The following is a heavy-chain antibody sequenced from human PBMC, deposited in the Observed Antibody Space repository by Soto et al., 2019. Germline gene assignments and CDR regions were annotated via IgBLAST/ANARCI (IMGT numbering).Heavy chain of an antibody. CDR1: GFTFSPYW. D-gene: IGHD3-10*01. J-gene: IGHJ4*02. CDR2: IKQDGSEK. Sequence: EVQLVESGGGLVQPGGSLRLSCAVSGFTFSPYWMTWFRQAPGKGLEWVANIKQDGSEKHYVDSVKGRFTISRDNAKNSLYLQMNSLRAEDTAVYVCARGGSESDYWGQGTLVTVSS. CDR3: ARGGSESDY. V-gene: IGHV3-7*01.